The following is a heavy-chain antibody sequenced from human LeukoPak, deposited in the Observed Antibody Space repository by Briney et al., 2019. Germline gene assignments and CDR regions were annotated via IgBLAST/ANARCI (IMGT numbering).Heavy chain of an antibody. Sequence: SETLSLTCIVSGGSIRSGDYYWSWIRQPPGKGLEWIGYIYYSGSTYYNPSLKSRVTISVDTSKNQFSLKLSSVTAADTAVYYCARGDSSGYYELLDYWGQGTLVTVSS. CDR3: ARGDSSGYYELLDY. J-gene: IGHJ4*02. D-gene: IGHD3-22*01. CDR2: IYYSGST. CDR1: GGSIRSGDYY. V-gene: IGHV4-30-4*08.